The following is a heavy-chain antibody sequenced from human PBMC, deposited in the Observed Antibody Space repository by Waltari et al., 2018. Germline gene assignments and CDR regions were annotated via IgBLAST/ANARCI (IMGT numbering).Heavy chain of an antibody. D-gene: IGHD3-22*01. J-gene: IGHJ6*02. Sequence: EEQLVESGGGLAQPGESLRLSCAASGFTFSRSWMDWVRQAPGKGLVGVSRISSDGSSTTYADSVKGRFTISRDNAKNTLYVQMNRLRAEDTAVYYCARVATKTYSSPVPGRPYYYGMDVWGQGTTVTVSS. CDR1: GFTFSRSW. V-gene: IGHV3-74*01. CDR3: ARVATKTYSSPVPGRPYYYGMDV. CDR2: ISSDGSST.